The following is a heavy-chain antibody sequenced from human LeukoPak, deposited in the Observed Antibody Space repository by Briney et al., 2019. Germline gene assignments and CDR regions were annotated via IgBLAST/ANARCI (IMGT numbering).Heavy chain of an antibody. CDR1: GFTFSSYG. V-gene: IGHV3-30*03. Sequence: PGGSLRLSCAASGFTFSSYGMHWVRQAPGKGLEWVADISYDGSNKYYADSVKGRFTISRDNSKNTLYLQMNSLRAEDTAVYYCARASQYYYYGMDVWGQGTTVTVSS. J-gene: IGHJ6*02. CDR3: ARASQYYYYGMDV. CDR2: ISYDGSNK.